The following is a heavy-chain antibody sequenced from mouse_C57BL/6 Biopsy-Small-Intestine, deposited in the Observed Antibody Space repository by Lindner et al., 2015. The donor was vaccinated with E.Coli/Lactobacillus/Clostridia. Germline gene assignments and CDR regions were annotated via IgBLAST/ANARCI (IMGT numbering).Heavy chain of an antibody. V-gene: IGHV5-17*01. CDR2: ISSGSSTI. CDR1: GFTFSDYG. D-gene: IGHD2-1*01. Sequence: VQLQESGGGLVKPGGSLKLSCAASGFTFSDYGMHWVRQAPEKGLEWVAYISSGSSTIYYADTVKGRFTISRDNAKNTLFLQMTSLRSEDTAMYFCAREFYGHYGYYTMDYWGQGTSVTVSS. J-gene: IGHJ4*01. CDR3: AREFYGHYGYYTMDY.